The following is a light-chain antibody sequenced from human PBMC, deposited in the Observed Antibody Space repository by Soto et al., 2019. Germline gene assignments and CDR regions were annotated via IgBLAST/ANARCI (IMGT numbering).Light chain of an antibody. Sequence: ESVLTQSPGTLSLSTGERATLSCRASQSVSSSYLAWYQQKPGQAPRLLIYGASSRATGIPDRFSGSGSGTDFTLTISRLEPEDFAVYYCQQYGSSRGTFGQGTKVDIK. CDR3: QQYGSSRGT. CDR2: GAS. J-gene: IGKJ1*01. CDR1: QSVSSSY. V-gene: IGKV3-20*01.